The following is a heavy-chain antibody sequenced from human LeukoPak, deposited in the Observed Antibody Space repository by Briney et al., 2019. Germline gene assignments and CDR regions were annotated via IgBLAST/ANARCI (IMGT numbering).Heavy chain of an antibody. CDR2: IIPIFGTA. CDR3: ARDQYDTWSRRGNFDC. V-gene: IGHV1-69*13. Sequence: GASVNVSCKASGGTFSSYAISWVRQAPGQGLEWMGGIIPIFGTANYAQKFQGRVTITADESTTTAYMERSSLRSEDTAVYYCARDQYDTWSRRGNFDCWGQGTLVIVSS. D-gene: IGHD3-3*01. J-gene: IGHJ4*02. CDR1: GGTFSSYA.